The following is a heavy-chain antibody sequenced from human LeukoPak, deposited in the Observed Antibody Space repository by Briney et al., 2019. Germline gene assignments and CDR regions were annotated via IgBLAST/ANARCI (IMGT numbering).Heavy chain of an antibody. V-gene: IGHV3-30*02. Sequence: GGSLRLSCAASGFTFSSYGMHWVRQAPGKGLEWVAFMQYDGGYEYYADSVKGRFTISRDNSKNTMYLQMNSLRPEDTAVYYCARGQQGDYWGQGALVTVSS. CDR2: MQYDGGYE. CDR3: ARGQQGDY. J-gene: IGHJ4*02. CDR1: GFTFSSYG.